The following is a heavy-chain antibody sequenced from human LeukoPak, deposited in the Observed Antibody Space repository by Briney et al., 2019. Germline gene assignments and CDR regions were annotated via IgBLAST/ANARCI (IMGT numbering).Heavy chain of an antibody. J-gene: IGHJ5*02. CDR1: GGSISSYY. CDR3: ARHSSVVRGWFDP. D-gene: IGHD2-15*01. V-gene: IGHV4-4*09. CDR2: IYATGNT. Sequence: SETLSLTCTVSGGSISSYYWSWIRQPPGKGLEWVGYIYATGNTNSNPSLQSRVTISVDTSKNQFSLKLTSVTGADTALYYCARHSSVVRGWFDPWGQGTLVTVSS.